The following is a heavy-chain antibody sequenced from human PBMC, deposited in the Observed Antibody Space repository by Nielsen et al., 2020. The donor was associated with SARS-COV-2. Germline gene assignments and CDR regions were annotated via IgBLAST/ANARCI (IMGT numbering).Heavy chain of an antibody. CDR1: GFTFSSYG. D-gene: IGHD4-17*01. Sequence: GESLKISCAASGFTFSSYGMHWVRQAPGKGLEWVAVISYDGSNKYYADSVKGRFTISRDNAKNSLYLQMNSLRAEDTAVYYCAGELYGDYVGRAFDIWGQGTMVTVSS. V-gene: IGHV3-30*03. J-gene: IGHJ3*02. CDR3: AGELYGDYVGRAFDI. CDR2: ISYDGSNK.